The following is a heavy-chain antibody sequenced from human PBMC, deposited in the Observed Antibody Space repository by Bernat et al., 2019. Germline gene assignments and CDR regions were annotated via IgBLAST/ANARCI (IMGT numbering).Heavy chain of an antibody. V-gene: IGHV1-69*12. D-gene: IGHD6-6*01. Sequence: QVQLVQSGAEVKKPGSSVKVSCKASGGTFSSYAISWVRQAPGQGLEWMGGIIPIFGTANYAQKFQGRVTTTADESTSTAYMELSSLRSEDTAVYYCARGPRGTARALPFIYFDYWGQGTLVTVSS. J-gene: IGHJ4*02. CDR3: ARGPRGTARALPFIYFDY. CDR1: GGTFSSYA. CDR2: IIPIFGTA.